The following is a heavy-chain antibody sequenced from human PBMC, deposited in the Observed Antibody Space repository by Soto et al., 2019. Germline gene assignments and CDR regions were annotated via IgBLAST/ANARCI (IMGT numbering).Heavy chain of an antibody. J-gene: IGHJ3*02. CDR2: MNPNSGNT. Sequence: ASVKVSCKASGYTLTSYDINWVRQATGQGLEWMGLMNPNSGNTSYAQKFQGRVTMTRDTSTSTVYMELSSLRSEDTAVYYCANSIRSGGYDAFDIWGQGTMVTVSS. V-gene: IGHV1-8*01. CDR3: ANSIRSGGYDAFDI. D-gene: IGHD3-22*01. CDR1: GYTLTSYD.